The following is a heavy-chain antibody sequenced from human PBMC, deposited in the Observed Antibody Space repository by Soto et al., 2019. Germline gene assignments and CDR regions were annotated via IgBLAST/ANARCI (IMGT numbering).Heavy chain of an antibody. CDR3: AKADGEQWLVPHLDH. Sequence: EVQLLESGGGVVQPGGSLRLSCVASGFNCKKFAMAWVRQAPGEGLEWVSGISCCGGSTSYADSVKGRFSIARDDSKNTLSLQMNSLRVEDTAQYYCAKADGEQWLVPHLDHWGQGTLVTVS. CDR1: GFNCKKFA. D-gene: IGHD6-19*01. J-gene: IGHJ4*02. V-gene: IGHV3-23*01. CDR2: ISCCGGST.